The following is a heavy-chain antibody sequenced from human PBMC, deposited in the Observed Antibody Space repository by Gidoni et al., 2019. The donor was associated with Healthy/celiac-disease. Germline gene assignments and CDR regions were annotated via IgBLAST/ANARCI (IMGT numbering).Heavy chain of an antibody. D-gene: IGHD3-10*01. CDR1: GGSISSGGYY. V-gene: IGHV4-31*03. J-gene: IGHJ6*02. CDR3: ARDRNHPLVGELFGYYYYYGMDV. Sequence: QVQLQESGPGLVKPSQTLSLTCTVSGGSISSGGYYWSWIRQHPGKGLEWIGYIYYSGSTYYNPSLKSRVTISVDTSKNQFSLKLSSVTAADTAVYYCARDRNHPLVGELFGYYYYYGMDVWGQGTTVTVSS. CDR2: IYYSGST.